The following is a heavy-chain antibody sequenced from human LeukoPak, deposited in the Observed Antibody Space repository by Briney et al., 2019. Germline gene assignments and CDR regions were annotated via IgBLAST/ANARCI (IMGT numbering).Heavy chain of an antibody. Sequence: ASVKVSCKASGGTFSSYAISWVRQAPGQGLEWMGWISAYNGNTNYAQKLQGRVTMTTDTSTSTAYMELRSLRSDDTAVYYCARVYYYDSSGYHGGGYFDYWGQGTLVTVSS. V-gene: IGHV1-18*01. CDR2: ISAYNGNT. CDR1: GGTFSSYA. D-gene: IGHD3-22*01. J-gene: IGHJ4*02. CDR3: ARVYYYDSSGYHGGGYFDY.